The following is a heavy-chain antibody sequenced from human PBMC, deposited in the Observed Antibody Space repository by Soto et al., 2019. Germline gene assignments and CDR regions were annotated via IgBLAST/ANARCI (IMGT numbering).Heavy chain of an antibody. V-gene: IGHV3-7*01. CDR3: VRGIASRL. J-gene: IGHJ6*04. CDR1: GFTFTSYW. CDR2: INKDGSEK. Sequence: EVQVVESGGGLVQPGGSLRLSCAASGFTFTSYWMTWVRQAPGRGLEWVANINKDGSEKYYVDSVKGRFTISRDNAKSSLYLQMNSMRADDSAVYYCVRGIASRLWGKGTTVIVSS. D-gene: IGHD2-21*01.